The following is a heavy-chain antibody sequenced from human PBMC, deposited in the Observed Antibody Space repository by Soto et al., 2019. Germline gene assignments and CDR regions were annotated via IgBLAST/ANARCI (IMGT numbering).Heavy chain of an antibody. CDR3: AKDKRYSRLYYFDY. CDR2: ISWNSGSI. Sequence: EVQLVESGGGLVQPGRSLRLSCAASGFTFDDYAMHWVRQAPGKGLEWVSGISWNSGSIGYADSVKGRFTISRDNAKNSLYLQMNSLRAEDTALYYCAKDKRYSRLYYFDYWGQGTLVTVSS. J-gene: IGHJ4*02. D-gene: IGHD1-26*01. CDR1: GFTFDDYA. V-gene: IGHV3-9*01.